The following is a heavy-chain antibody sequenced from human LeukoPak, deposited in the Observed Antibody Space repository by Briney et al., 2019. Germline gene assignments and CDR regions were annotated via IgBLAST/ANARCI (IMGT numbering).Heavy chain of an antibody. J-gene: IGHJ4*02. Sequence: APVKVSCKASGYTFTSYYMHWVRQAPGQGLEWMGIINPSGGSTSYAQKFQGRVTMTRDTSTSTVYMELSSLRSEDTAVYYCARGGAAEPIVVVVAATLHLFLNWGQGTLVTVSS. D-gene: IGHD2-15*01. CDR3: ARGGAAEPIVVVVAATLHLFLN. V-gene: IGHV1-46*01. CDR2: INPSGGST. CDR1: GYTFTSYY.